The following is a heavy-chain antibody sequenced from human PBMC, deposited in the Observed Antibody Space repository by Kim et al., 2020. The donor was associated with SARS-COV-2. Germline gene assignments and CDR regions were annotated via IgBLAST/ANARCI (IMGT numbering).Heavy chain of an antibody. V-gene: IGHV3-72*01. D-gene: IGHD2-15*01. Sequence: GGSLRLSCTVSGFTFSDHYMDWVRQAPGKGLEWIGRSRSKGHSYSTQYAASVQGRFTVSRDDAMNSLYLQMNSLKTEDTAVYYCARGECCSGGACYWPFDVWGQGTLVSVSS. CDR2: SRSKGHSYST. CDR1: GFTFSDHY. CDR3: ARGECCSGGACYWPFDV. J-gene: IGHJ4*02.